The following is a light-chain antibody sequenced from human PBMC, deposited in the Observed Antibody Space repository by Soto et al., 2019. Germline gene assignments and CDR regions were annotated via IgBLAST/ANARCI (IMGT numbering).Light chain of an antibody. V-gene: IGKV2D-30*01. J-gene: IGKJ1*01. CDR1: QSLVYNDGNTY. CDR2: EVS. CDR3: MQGTHWLGT. Sequence: DDVMTQSPLSLPVTLGQPASISCRSSQSLVYNDGNTYLDWFQQRPGQSPRRLIYEVSNWDSGVPDIFSGSGSGTNFTLKISRVEAEDVVVYYCMQGTHWLGTFGQGTKVEI.